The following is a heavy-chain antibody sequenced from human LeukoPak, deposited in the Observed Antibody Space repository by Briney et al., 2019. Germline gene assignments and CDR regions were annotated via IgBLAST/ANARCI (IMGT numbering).Heavy chain of an antibody. J-gene: IGHJ4*02. CDR3: ARVGYGSGSIDDY. Sequence: ASVKVSCKASGYTFTSYAMHWVRQAPGQRLEWMGWINAGNGNTKYSQKFQGRVTITRDTSASTAYMELGSLRSEDTAVYYCARVGYGSGSIDDYWGQGTLVTVSS. D-gene: IGHD3-10*01. CDR1: GYTFTSYA. V-gene: IGHV1-3*01. CDR2: INAGNGNT.